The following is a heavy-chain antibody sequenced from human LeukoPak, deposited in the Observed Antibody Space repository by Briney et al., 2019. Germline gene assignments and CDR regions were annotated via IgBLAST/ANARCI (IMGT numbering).Heavy chain of an antibody. CDR1: GFTFSSYG. J-gene: IGHJ5*02. V-gene: IGHV3-30*18. CDR3: AKDTDPGYYSGGSCSWFDP. D-gene: IGHD2-15*01. Sequence: GGSLRLSCAPSGFTFSSYGMHWVRQAPGKGLEWVAVISYDGSNKYYADSVKGRFTISRDNSKNTLYLQMNSLRAEETAVYYCAKDTDPGYYSGGSCSWFDPWGQGTLVTVSS. CDR2: ISYDGSNK.